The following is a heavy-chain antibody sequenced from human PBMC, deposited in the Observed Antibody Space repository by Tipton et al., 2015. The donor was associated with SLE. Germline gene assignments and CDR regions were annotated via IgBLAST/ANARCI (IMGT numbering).Heavy chain of an antibody. J-gene: IGHJ4*02. V-gene: IGHV3-23*01. CDR3: ARVTGATWYFDY. CDR1: GFTFSSYA. CDR2: ISGSGGST. Sequence: GSLRLSCAASGFTFSSYAMSWVRQAPGKGLEWVSAISGSGGSTYYADSVKGRFTISRDNSKNTLYLQMNSLRAEDTAVYYCARVTGATWYFDYWGQGTLVTVSS. D-gene: IGHD1-26*01.